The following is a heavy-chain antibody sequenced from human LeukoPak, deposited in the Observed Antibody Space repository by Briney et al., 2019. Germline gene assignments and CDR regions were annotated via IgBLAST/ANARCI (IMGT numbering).Heavy chain of an antibody. V-gene: IGHV4-4*07. CDR2: IYTSGST. D-gene: IGHD1-26*01. CDR1: GGSISSYY. Sequence: SETLSLTCTVSGGSISSYYCTWIRQPAGKGLEWIGRIYTSGSTNYNPSLKSRVTMSVDTSKNQFSLKLSSVTAADTAVYYCARDLYNGSYYSVDYWGQGTLVTVSS. J-gene: IGHJ4*02. CDR3: ARDLYNGSYYSVDY.